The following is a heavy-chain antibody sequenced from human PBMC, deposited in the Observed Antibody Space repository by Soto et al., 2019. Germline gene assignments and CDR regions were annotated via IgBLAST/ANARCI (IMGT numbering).Heavy chain of an antibody. CDR1: GFTFSSYS. CDR3: ARDGGSSPTYYYYYMDV. Sequence: GGSLRLSCAASGFTFSSYSMNWVRQAPGKGLEWVSSISSSSSYIYYADSVKGRFTISRDNAKNSLYLQMNSLRAEDTAVYYCARDGGSSPTYYYYYMDVWGKGTTVTVSS. CDR2: ISSSSSYI. D-gene: IGHD6-6*01. J-gene: IGHJ6*03. V-gene: IGHV3-21*01.